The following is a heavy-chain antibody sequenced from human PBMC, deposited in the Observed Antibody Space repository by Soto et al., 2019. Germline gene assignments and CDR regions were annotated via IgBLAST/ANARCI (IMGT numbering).Heavy chain of an antibody. D-gene: IGHD3-22*01. J-gene: IGHJ5*02. CDR1: GGSISSSNW. CDR3: ARGWYDSSGYNWFDP. Sequence: QVQLQESGPGLVKPSGTLSLTCAVSGGSISSSNWWSWVRQPPGKGLEWIGEIYHSGSTNYNPSHRSRVTISVDKSKNQFSLKLSSVTAADTAVYYCARGWYDSSGYNWFDPWGQGTLVTVSS. V-gene: IGHV4-4*02. CDR2: IYHSGST.